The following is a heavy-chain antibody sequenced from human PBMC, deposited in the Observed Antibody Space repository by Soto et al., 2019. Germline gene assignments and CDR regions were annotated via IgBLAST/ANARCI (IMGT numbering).Heavy chain of an antibody. V-gene: IGHV3-33*01. J-gene: IGHJ6*02. CDR3: ARAGEDTAMVTFQYYYYYYGMDV. Sequence: GGSLRLSCAASGFTFSSYGMHWVRQAPGKGLEWVAVIWYDGSNKYYADSVKGRFTISRDNSKNTLYLQMNSLRAEDTAVYYCARAGEDTAMVTFQYYYYYYGMDVWGQGTTVTVSS. CDR1: GFTFSSYG. CDR2: IWYDGSNK. D-gene: IGHD5-18*01.